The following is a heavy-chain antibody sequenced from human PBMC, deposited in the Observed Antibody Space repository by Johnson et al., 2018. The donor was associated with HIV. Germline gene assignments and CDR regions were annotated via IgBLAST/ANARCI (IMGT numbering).Heavy chain of an antibody. D-gene: IGHD6-6*01. Sequence: QVQLVESGGGVVQTGGSLRLSCAASGFTFSRYGMHWVRQAPGKGLEWVAFIRYDGSNKYYADSVKGRFIISRDNAQNSLYLQMNSLRAEDTAVSYCARGGQLVLDAFDIWGQGTMVTVSS. CDR2: IRYDGSNK. CDR1: GFTFSRYG. V-gene: IGHV3-30*02. J-gene: IGHJ3*02. CDR3: ARGGQLVLDAFDI.